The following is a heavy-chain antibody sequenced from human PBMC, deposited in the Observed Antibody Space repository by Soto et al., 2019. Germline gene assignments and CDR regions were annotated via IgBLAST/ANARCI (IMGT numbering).Heavy chain of an antibody. Sequence: GESLQISCKGSGYSFSNYWIGWVRQMNGKGLEWMGIIYPGDSDTRYSPSFQGQVTISADKSISTAYLQWSSLKAPDTAMYFCARRPDDSSGYYGHYWGQGTLVTVSS. J-gene: IGHJ4*02. V-gene: IGHV5-51*01. CDR2: IYPGDSDT. D-gene: IGHD3-22*01. CDR3: ARRPDDSSGYYGHY. CDR1: GYSFSNYW.